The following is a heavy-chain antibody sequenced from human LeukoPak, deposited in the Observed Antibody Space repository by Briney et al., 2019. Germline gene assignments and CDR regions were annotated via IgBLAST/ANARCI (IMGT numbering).Heavy chain of an antibody. J-gene: IGHJ3*02. CDR1: GYSISSGYY. CDR2: IYHSGST. Sequence: SETLSLTCTVSGYSISSGYYWGWIRQPPGKGLEWIGSIYHSGSTYYNPSLKSRVTISVDTSKNQFSLKLSSVTAADTAVYYCARSRFLEWLVHDAFDIWGQGTMVIVSS. V-gene: IGHV4-38-2*02. D-gene: IGHD3-3*01. CDR3: ARSRFLEWLVHDAFDI.